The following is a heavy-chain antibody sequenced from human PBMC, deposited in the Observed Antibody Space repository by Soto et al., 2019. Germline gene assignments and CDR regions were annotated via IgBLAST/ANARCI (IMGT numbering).Heavy chain of an antibody. CDR1: GFTFSGSA. D-gene: IGHD6-19*01. CDR3: TRHAVDY. J-gene: IGHJ4*02. Sequence: GGSLRLSCAASGFTFSGSAMHWVRQASGKGLQWVGRIRSKPNNYATAYDESVKGRFTISRDDSKNTAYLQMNSLKTEDTAVYYCTRHAVDYWGQGTLVTVSS. CDR2: IRSKPNNYAT. V-gene: IGHV3-73*01.